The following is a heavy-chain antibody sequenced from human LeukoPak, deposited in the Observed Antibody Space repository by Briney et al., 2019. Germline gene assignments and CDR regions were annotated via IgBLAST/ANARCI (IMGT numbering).Heavy chain of an antibody. Sequence: PSQTLSLTCTVSGGSISSYYWSWIRQPAGKGLAWIGRIYTSGSTNYNPSLKSRVTMSVDTSKNQFSLKLSSVTAADTAVYYCARDPTKIFGVVSVSGRNWFDHWGQGTLVTVSS. J-gene: IGHJ5*02. CDR2: IYTSGST. D-gene: IGHD3-3*01. V-gene: IGHV4-4*07. CDR3: ARDPTKIFGVVSVSGRNWFDH. CDR1: GGSISSYY.